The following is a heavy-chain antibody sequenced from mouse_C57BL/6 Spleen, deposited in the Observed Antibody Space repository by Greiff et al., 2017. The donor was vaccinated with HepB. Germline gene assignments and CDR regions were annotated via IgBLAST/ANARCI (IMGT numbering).Heavy chain of an antibody. Sequence: EVKLVESGGGLVKPGGSLKLSCAASGFTFSDYGMHWVRQAPEKGLEWVAYISSGSSTIYYADTVKGRFTISRDNAKNTLFLQMTSLRSEDTAMYYCARRLYSNYEGVYAMDYWGQGTSVTVSS. CDR3: ARRLYSNYEGVYAMDY. J-gene: IGHJ4*01. D-gene: IGHD2-5*01. CDR2: ISSGSSTI. V-gene: IGHV5-17*01. CDR1: GFTFSDYG.